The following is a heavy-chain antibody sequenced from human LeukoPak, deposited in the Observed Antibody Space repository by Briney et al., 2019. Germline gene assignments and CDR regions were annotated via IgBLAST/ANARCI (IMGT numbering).Heavy chain of an antibody. D-gene: IGHD3-22*01. Sequence: GGSLRLSCAASGFTFDDYAMHWVRQAPGKGLEWVSSISWNSGTIRYADSVKGRFTIARDTAQNTLHLQMNSLRVEDTAMYYCAREPGGYYDSSGFLDDWGQGTLVTVSS. CDR2: ISWNSGTI. CDR1: GFTFDDYA. V-gene: IGHV3-9*01. J-gene: IGHJ4*02. CDR3: AREPGGYYDSSGFLDD.